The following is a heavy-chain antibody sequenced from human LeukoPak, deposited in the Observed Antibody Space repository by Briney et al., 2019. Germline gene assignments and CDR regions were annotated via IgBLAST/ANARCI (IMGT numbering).Heavy chain of an antibody. CDR1: GFTFSSYS. Sequence: PGGSLRLSCAASGFTFSSYSMNWVRQAPGKGLEWVSYISSSSSTIYYADSVKSPFTISRDNAKNSLYLQMNSLRDEDTAVYYCARDARGSGSYYPLKYWGEGTLVTVSS. CDR2: ISSSSSTI. CDR3: ARDARGSGSYYPLKY. J-gene: IGHJ4*02. V-gene: IGHV3-48*02. D-gene: IGHD3-10*01.